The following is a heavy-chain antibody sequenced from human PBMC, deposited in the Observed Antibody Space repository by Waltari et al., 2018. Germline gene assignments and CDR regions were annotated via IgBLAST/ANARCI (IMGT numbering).Heavy chain of an antibody. V-gene: IGHV3-21*01. CDR3: ARDSDCSGGSCYSADY. Sequence: EVQLVESGGGLVKPGGSLRLSCAASGFTFSSYSMNWVRQAPGRGLEWVSSISSRSSYLYYADSVKGRFTIARDNAKNSLYLQMNRLRAEDTAVYYCARDSDCSGGSCYSADYWGQGTLVTVSS. J-gene: IGHJ4*02. CDR1: GFTFSSYS. D-gene: IGHD2-15*01. CDR2: ISSRSSYL.